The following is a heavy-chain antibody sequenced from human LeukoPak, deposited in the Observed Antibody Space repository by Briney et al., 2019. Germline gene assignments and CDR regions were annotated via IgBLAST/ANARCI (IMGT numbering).Heavy chain of an antibody. V-gene: IGHV5-51*01. CDR2: IYPGDSDT. Sequence: GESLKISCKGSGYSFTSYWIGWVRQMPGKGLEWMGIIYPGDSDTRYSPSFQGQVSISADKSISTAYPQWSSLKASDTAMYYCARHYSTSSSDYWGQGTLVTVSS. J-gene: IGHJ4*02. CDR1: GYSFTSYW. D-gene: IGHD6-6*01. CDR3: ARHYSTSSSDY.